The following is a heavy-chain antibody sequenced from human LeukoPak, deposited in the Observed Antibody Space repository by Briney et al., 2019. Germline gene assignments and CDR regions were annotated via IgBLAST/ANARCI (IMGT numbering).Heavy chain of an antibody. CDR3: ARVLHDSSGYYPFDY. CDR2: TRNRANSYTT. CDR1: GFSFSYHY. D-gene: IGHD3-22*01. Sequence: GGSPRRYCAASGFSFSYHYMDWVRQAPGKGLKWVARTRNRANSYTTEYDASVKGRFTISTDASKNALNLQMDSLTTVYKAVYYCARVLHDSSGYYPFDYWGQGTLVTVSS. V-gene: IGHV3-72*01. J-gene: IGHJ4*02.